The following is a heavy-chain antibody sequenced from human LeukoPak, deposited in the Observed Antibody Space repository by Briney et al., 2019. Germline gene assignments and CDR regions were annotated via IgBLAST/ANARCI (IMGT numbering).Heavy chain of an antibody. CDR1: NGSISSNTYY. D-gene: IGHD3-3*01. CDR2: IYYSGST. CDR3: CGVVITSGAEYFQH. V-gene: IGHV4-39*07. J-gene: IGHJ1*01. Sequence: SETLSLTCSVSNGSISSNTYYWGWIRHPPGKGLEWIGTIYYSGSTYYNPSLKSRVTISVDTSKNQFSLKLSSVTAADTAVYYCCGVVITSGAEYFQHWGQGTLVTVSS.